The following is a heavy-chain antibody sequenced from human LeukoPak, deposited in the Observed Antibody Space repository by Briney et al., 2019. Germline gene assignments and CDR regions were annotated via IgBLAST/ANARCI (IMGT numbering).Heavy chain of an antibody. CDR2: MKLNSDNT. CDR3: ARRGSSYGFFGHSLYDYGMDV. V-gene: IGHV1-8*01. Sequence: ASVKVSCKASGYTFTSYDINWVRQAPGQGLEWMGWMKLNSDNTGYAQIFQGRVTMTRNTSISTAYMELSSLRSEDTAVYYCARRGSSYGFFGHSLYDYGMDVWGQGTTVTVSS. CDR1: GYTFTSYD. D-gene: IGHD5-18*01. J-gene: IGHJ6*02.